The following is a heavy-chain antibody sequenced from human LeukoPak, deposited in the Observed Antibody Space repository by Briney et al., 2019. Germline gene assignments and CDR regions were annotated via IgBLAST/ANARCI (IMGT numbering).Heavy chain of an antibody. Sequence: SETLSLTCTVSGGSISIYYWSWIRQPPGKGLEWIGYIYTSGSTNYNPSLKSRVTISVDTSKNQFSLKLSSVTAADTAVYYCARLRGDCSGGSCYSAGYYYYMDVWGKGTTVTVSS. CDR2: IYTSGST. D-gene: IGHD2-15*01. J-gene: IGHJ6*03. CDR3: ARLRGDCSGGSCYSAGYYYYMDV. V-gene: IGHV4-4*09. CDR1: GGSISIYY.